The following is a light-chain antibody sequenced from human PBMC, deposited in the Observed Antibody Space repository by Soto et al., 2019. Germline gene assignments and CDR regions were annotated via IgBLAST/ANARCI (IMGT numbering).Light chain of an antibody. CDR1: ESVGSN. Sequence: VLTQSPATLSVSPGERATLSCRASESVGSNLAWFQHKPGQAPRLLIYDASTRATGIPVRFSGSGSGTEFTLTISSLQSDDLAVYFCQQYYNWRTFGQETKVQI. CDR3: QQYYNWRT. J-gene: IGKJ1*01. V-gene: IGKV3-15*01. CDR2: DAS.